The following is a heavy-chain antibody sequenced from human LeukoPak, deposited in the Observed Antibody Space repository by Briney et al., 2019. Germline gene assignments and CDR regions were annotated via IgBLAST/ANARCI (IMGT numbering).Heavy chain of an antibody. D-gene: IGHD3-22*01. CDR3: TRGDTFYYDSSGYHY. J-gene: IGHJ4*02. CDR1: GFTFSSYA. V-gene: IGHV3-23*01. Sequence: GGSLRLSCAASGFTFSSYAMTWVRQAPGKGLEWVSSVSGGGDTTYYADSVKGRFTISRDNAKNSLYLQMNSLRAGDTAVYYCTRGDTFYYDSSGYHYWGQGTLVTVSS. CDR2: VSGGGDTT.